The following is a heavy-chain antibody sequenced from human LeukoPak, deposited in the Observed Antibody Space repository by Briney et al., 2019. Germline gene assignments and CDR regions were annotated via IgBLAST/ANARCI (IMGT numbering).Heavy chain of an antibody. Sequence: GGSLRLSCAASGFTFSSYGMHWVRQAPGKGLEWVAFIRYDGSNKYYADSVKGRFTISRDNAKNSLYLQMNSLRAEDTAVYYCARDSSSWYSRDDAFDIWGQGTMVTVSS. CDR3: ARDSSSWYSRDDAFDI. CDR2: IRYDGSNK. D-gene: IGHD6-13*01. V-gene: IGHV3-30*02. J-gene: IGHJ3*02. CDR1: GFTFSSYG.